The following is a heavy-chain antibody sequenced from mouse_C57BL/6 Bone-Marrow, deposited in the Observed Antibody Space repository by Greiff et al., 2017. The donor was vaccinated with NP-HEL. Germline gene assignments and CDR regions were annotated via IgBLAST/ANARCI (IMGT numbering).Heavy chain of an antibody. CDR3: ARFQAGYYFDY. CDR1: GYTFTSYW. CDR2: IDPSDSYT. Sequence: QVQLQQPGAELVKPGASVKLSCKASGYTFTSYWMQWVKQRPGQGLEWIGEIDPSDSYTNYNQQFKGKATLTVDTSSSTAYMQLSSLTSEDSAVYYCARFQAGYYFDYWGQGTTLTVSS. D-gene: IGHD3-2*02. J-gene: IGHJ2*01. V-gene: IGHV1-50*01.